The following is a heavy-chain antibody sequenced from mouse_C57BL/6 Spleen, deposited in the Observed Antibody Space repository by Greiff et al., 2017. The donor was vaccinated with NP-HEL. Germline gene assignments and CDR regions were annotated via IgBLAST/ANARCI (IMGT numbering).Heavy chain of an antibody. D-gene: IGHD2-1*01. CDR2: IDPSDSYT. Sequence: QVQLQQPGAELVRPGTSVKLSCKASGYTFTSYWMHWVKQRPGQGLEWIGVIDPSDSYTNYNQKFKGKATLTVDTSSSTAYMQLSSLTSEDSAVYYCSRGLYGNSYAMDYWGQGTSVTVSS. CDR3: SRGLYGNSYAMDY. CDR1: GYTFTSYW. J-gene: IGHJ4*01. V-gene: IGHV1-59*01.